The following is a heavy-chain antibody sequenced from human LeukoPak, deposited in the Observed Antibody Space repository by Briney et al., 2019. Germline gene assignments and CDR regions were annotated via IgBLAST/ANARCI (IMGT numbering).Heavy chain of an antibody. J-gene: IGHJ4*02. Sequence: GGSLRLSCSASGFTFNTYAMHWVRQPPGKGLEYVSAIDHTGGTTFYADSVKGRFTISRDNSKNTLYLQMSSLRSEDTAVYYCAPGKFDYWSQGTLVTVSS. V-gene: IGHV3-64D*08. CDR2: IDHTGGTT. CDR3: APGKFDY. CDR1: GFTFNTYA. D-gene: IGHD3-10*01.